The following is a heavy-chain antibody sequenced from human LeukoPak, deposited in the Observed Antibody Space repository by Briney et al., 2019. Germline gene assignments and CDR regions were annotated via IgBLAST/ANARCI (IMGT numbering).Heavy chain of an antibody. J-gene: IGHJ5*02. Sequence: GASVNVSCKASGGTFSSYAISWVRQAPGQGLEWMGGIIPIFGTANYAQKFQGRVTITTDESTSTAYMELSSLRSEDTAVYYCARGNTAMPYNWFDPWGQGTLVTVSS. CDR3: ARGNTAMPYNWFDP. D-gene: IGHD5-18*01. CDR2: IIPIFGTA. V-gene: IGHV1-69*05. CDR1: GGTFSSYA.